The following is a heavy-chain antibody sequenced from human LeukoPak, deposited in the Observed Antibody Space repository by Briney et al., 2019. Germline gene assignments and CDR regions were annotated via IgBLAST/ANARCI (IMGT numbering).Heavy chain of an antibody. CDR2: ISSSSSTI. J-gene: IGHJ4*02. D-gene: IGHD3-3*01. CDR3: ARDLSFGGFDY. V-gene: IGHV3-48*01. Sequence: PGGSLRLSCAASGFTFSSYSMNWVRQAPGKGLEWVSYISSSSSTIYYADSVKGRFTISRDNAKNSLYLQMNSLRAEDTAVYYCARDLSFGGFDYWGQGTLVTVSS. CDR1: GFTFSSYS.